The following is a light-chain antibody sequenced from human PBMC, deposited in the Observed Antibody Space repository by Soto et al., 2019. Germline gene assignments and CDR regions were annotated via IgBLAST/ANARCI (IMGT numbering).Light chain of an antibody. J-gene: IGKJ3*01. CDR2: GAS. Sequence: EVVMTQSPATLSVSPGERATLSCRASQSVNSNLAWYQQKPGQPPRLLIYGASTRATGVPARFSGSGSGTEFTLTISTLKAEDVAVYYCQQYNKWPPLTFGPGTKVDFK. CDR3: QQYNKWPPLT. V-gene: IGKV3-15*01. CDR1: QSVNSN.